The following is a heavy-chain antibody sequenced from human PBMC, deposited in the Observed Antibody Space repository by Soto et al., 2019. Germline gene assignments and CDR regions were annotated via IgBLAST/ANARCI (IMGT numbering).Heavy chain of an antibody. J-gene: IGHJ4*02. CDR1: GFTFSSYG. CDR3: AKDSMHSSSWYRVVY. V-gene: IGHV3-30*18. CDR2: ISYDGSNK. Sequence: GGSLRLSCAASGFTFSSYGMHWVRQAPGKGLEWVAVISYDGSNKYYADSVKGRFTISRANSKNTLYLQMNSLRAEDTAVYYCAKDSMHSSSWYRVVYWGQGTLVTVSS. D-gene: IGHD6-13*01.